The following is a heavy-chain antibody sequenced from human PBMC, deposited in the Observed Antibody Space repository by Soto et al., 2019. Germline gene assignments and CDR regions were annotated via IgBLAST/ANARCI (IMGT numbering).Heavy chain of an antibody. CDR3: ARSPSLFTDY. CDR1: GNTFTNYA. CDR2: INAGNGNT. J-gene: IGHJ4*02. D-gene: IGHD2-2*01. Sequence: QVQLVQSGAEEKKPGASVKVSCKASGNTFTNYAMHRVRQAPGQRLEWMGWINAGNGNTKYSQKFQGRVTITRDTSASTAYMELSSLRSEDTAVYYCARSPSLFTDYWGQGTLVTVSS. V-gene: IGHV1-3*05.